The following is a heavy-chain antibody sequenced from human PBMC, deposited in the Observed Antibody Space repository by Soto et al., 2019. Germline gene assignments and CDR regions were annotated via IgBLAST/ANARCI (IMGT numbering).Heavy chain of an antibody. CDR1: GYTFTGYY. V-gene: IGHV1-2*04. CDR2: INPNSGGT. Sequence: GASVKVSCKASGYTFTGYYMHWVRQAPGQGLEWMGWINPNSGGTNYAQKFQGWATMTRDTSISTAYMELSRLRSDDTAVYYCAREGYRPYYYYYYGMDVWGQGTTVTVSS. D-gene: IGHD5-18*01. J-gene: IGHJ6*02. CDR3: AREGYRPYYYYYYGMDV.